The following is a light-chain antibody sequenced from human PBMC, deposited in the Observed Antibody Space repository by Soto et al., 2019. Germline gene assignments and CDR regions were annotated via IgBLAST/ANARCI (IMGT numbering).Light chain of an antibody. CDR1: HTISTW. CDR3: QQYTNTNNPWM. J-gene: IGKJ1*01. V-gene: IGKV1-5*01. CDR2: DAS. Sequence: DIQVTQSPPTLSASVGDRVTITCRAGHTISTWMAWYQQKPGKANKLLVYDASTLQSGVASRFSGSGSGTEFTLIISGLQPDDSATYYCQQYTNTNNPWMFGQGTKVDI.